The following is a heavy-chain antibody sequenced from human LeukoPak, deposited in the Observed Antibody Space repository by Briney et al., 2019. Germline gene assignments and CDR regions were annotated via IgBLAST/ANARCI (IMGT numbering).Heavy chain of an antibody. Sequence: ASVKVSCKASGFTFTSSAMQWVRQARGQRLEWIGWIVVGSGNTNYAQKFQERVTITRDMSTSTAYMELSSLRSEDTAVYYCAATVHYCSGGGCYNYYYGMDVWGQGTTVTVSS. J-gene: IGHJ6*02. V-gene: IGHV1-58*02. CDR2: IVVGSGNT. CDR1: GFTFTSSA. CDR3: AATVHYCSGGGCYNYYYGMDV. D-gene: IGHD2-15*01.